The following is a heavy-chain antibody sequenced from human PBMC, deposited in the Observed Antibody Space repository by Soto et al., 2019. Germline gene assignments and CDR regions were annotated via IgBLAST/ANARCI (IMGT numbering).Heavy chain of an antibody. V-gene: IGHV4-34*01. CDR1: GGSFRGYY. J-gene: IGHJ6*02. CDR3: ARGRGGYYGYYYYGMDV. CDR2: INHSETT. Sequence: QVQLQQWGAGLLKPSETLSLTCAVYGGSFRGYYWRWISKPQGKGLEWIGEINHSETTNYNPYLKSQVTISVDTAKNQFSLKLSSVTAADTAVYYCARGRGGYYGYYYYGMDVWGQGTTVTVSS. D-gene: IGHD3-3*01.